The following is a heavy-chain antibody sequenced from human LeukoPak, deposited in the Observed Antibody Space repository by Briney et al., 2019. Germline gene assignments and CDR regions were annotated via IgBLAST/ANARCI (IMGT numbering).Heavy chain of an antibody. V-gene: IGHV4-39*07. D-gene: IGHD3-10*01. CDR1: GGSISSSSYY. Sequence: PSETLSLTCTVSGGSISSSSYYWGWIRQPPGKGLEWIGSIYYSGSTYYNPSLKSRVTISVDTSKNQFSLKLSSVTAADTAVYYCASPLGAFGPDAFDIWGQGTMVTVSS. CDR3: ASPLGAFGPDAFDI. J-gene: IGHJ3*02. CDR2: IYYSGST.